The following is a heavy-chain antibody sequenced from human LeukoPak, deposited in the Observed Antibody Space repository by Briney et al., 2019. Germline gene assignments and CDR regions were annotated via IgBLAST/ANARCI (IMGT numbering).Heavy chain of an antibody. V-gene: IGHV4-34*01. CDR2: INHSGST. D-gene: IGHD2-15*01. CDR1: GGSFSGYY. J-gene: IGHJ5*02. Sequence: SETLSLTCAVYGGSFSGYYWSWIRQPPGKGLEWIGEINHSGSTNYNPSLKSRVTISVDTSKNQFSLKLSSAAAADTAVYYCAAQYGWSWGQGTLVTVSS. CDR3: AAQYGWS.